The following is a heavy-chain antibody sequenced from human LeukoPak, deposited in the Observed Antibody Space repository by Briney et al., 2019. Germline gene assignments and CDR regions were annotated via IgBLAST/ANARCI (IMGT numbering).Heavy chain of an antibody. CDR1: GFSFTTFE. D-gene: IGHD4-17*01. J-gene: IGHJ4*02. CDR2: ISGSGNPI. V-gene: IGHV3-48*03. CDR3: VGGGLRFFDY. Sequence: GGSLRLSCAASGFSFTTFEMNWVRQAPGKGLEWVSYISGSGNPIYYADSVKGRLTISRDNAKNSLYLQMNSLRAEDTAVYYCVGGGLRFFDYWGQGTLVTVSS.